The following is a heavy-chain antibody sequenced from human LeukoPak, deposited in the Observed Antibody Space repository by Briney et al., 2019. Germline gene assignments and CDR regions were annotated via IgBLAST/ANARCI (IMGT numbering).Heavy chain of an antibody. CDR2: MNPNSGNT. D-gene: IGHD5-12*01. Sequence: ASVKVSCKASGYTFTSYDINWVRQATGQGPEWMGWMNPNSGNTGYAQKFQGRVTMTRNTSISTAYMELSSLRSEDTAVYYCARGRDIVATDLDYWGQGTLVTVSS. CDR3: ARGRDIVATDLDY. J-gene: IGHJ4*02. CDR1: GYTFTSYD. V-gene: IGHV1-8*01.